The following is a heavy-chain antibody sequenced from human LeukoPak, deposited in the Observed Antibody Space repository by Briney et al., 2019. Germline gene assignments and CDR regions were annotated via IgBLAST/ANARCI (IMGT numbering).Heavy chain of an antibody. J-gene: IGHJ4*02. D-gene: IGHD3-22*01. CDR2: IYYSGST. V-gene: IGHV4-31*03. Sequence: SETLSLTCTVSGGSISSGGYYWSWIRQHPGKGLEWIAYIYYSGSTYYNPSLKSRVTISLDTSKNQFSLKPSSVTAADTAVYYCASTSSHYYDSSGYYYWGQGTLVTVSS. CDR1: GGSISSGGYY. CDR3: ASTSSHYYDSSGYYY.